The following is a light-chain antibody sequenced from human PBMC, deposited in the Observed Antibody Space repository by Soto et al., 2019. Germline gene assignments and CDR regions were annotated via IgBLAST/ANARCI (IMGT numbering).Light chain of an antibody. CDR3: QKSYNNPPVT. CDR1: QSISSY. CDR2: AAS. J-gene: IGKJ5*01. Sequence: DIQMTQSPSSLSASVGDRVTITCRASQSISSYLNWYQQKPGKAPKLLIYAASSLQSGVPSRFSGSGSGTYFTLTISSLQPEDFTTYYCQKSYNNPPVTFGQGTRLEIK. V-gene: IGKV1-39*01.